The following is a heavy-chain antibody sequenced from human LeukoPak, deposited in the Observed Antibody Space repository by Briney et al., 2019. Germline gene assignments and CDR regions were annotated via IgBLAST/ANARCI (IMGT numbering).Heavy chain of an antibody. CDR3: ARANTEYCSDGDCFPREFDY. CDR1: GGSVSNYY. D-gene: IGHD2-21*02. V-gene: IGHV4-59*02. CDR2: FYSNGTT. J-gene: IGHJ4*02. Sequence: SETLSLTCSVSGGSVSNYYWSWIRQPPGKGLEWLGYFYSNGTTKNNPSLKSRATISIGTSKNQFSLRLNSVTAADTAVYYCARANTEYCSDGDCFPREFDYWGQGSLVTVSS.